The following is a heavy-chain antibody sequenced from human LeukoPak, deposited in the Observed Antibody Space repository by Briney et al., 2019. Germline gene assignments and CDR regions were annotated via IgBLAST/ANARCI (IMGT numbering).Heavy chain of an antibody. D-gene: IGHD3-10*01. Sequence: PSETLSLTCAVSGGSISSSNWLSWVRPPPGKGLEWIGEIYHSGSTNYNPSLNRPLTISVDKSKNNFSLKLSSLTVADTAVYYCARRVMVRGVIYRLGFDPWGQGTLVTVSS. V-gene: IGHV4-4*02. CDR3: ARRVMVRGVIYRLGFDP. J-gene: IGHJ5*02. CDR2: IYHSGST. CDR1: GGSISSSNW.